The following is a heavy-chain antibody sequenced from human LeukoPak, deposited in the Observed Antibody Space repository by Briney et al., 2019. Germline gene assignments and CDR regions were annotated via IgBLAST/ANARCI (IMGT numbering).Heavy chain of an antibody. CDR3: ARPSFVTATTNWFDP. V-gene: IGHV1-2*02. CDR1: VYTFTDYY. J-gene: IGHJ5*02. CDR2: INPNSGGT. D-gene: IGHD2-21*02. Sequence: ASVKVSCKASVYTFTDYYMHWVRQAPGQGLEWMGWINPNSGGTNYAQKFQGRVTMTRDTSISTAYMELSRLRSDDTAVYYCARPSFVTATTNWFDPWGQGTLVTVSS.